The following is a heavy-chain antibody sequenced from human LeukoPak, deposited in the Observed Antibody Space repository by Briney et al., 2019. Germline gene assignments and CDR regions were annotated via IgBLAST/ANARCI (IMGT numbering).Heavy chain of an antibody. Sequence: PGGSLRLSCAASGFTFSNAWMSWVRQAPGKGLEWVGRIKSKTDGGTTDYAAPVKGRFTISRDNAENSVFLQMNSLRAEDTGMYFCARLYFSGGNHLSGDNHYSKFDSWGRGTVVTVSS. CDR1: GFTFSNAW. D-gene: IGHD2-15*01. CDR2: IKSKTDGGTT. CDR3: ARLYFSGGNHLSGDNHYSKFDS. V-gene: IGHV3-15*01. J-gene: IGHJ4*02.